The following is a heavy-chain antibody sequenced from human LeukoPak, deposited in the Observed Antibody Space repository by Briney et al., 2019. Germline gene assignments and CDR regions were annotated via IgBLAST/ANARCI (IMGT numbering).Heavy chain of an antibody. CDR1: GFTFSSYW. V-gene: IGHV3-74*01. D-gene: IGHD1-26*01. CDR2: INGDGTTT. CDR3: ARGGTYSTTAFDY. J-gene: IGHJ4*02. Sequence: GGSLRLSCAASGFTFSSYWMHWVRQAPGKGLVWVSHINGDGTTTTYADSVKGRFTISRDNAKNTLYLQMNSLRAEDTSFYYCARGGTYSTTAFDYWGQGTLVIVSS.